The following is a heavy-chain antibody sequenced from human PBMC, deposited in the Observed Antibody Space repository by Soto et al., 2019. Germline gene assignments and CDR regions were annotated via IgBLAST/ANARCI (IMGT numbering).Heavy chain of an antibody. V-gene: IGHV4-39*01. Sequence: QLQLQESGPGLVKPSETLSLTCTVSGGSISSSSYYWGWIRQPPGKGLEWIGSIYYSGSTYYNPSLKSRVTISVDTSKNQFSLKLSSVTAADTAVYYCASQPIVGATLPPYWGQGTLVTVSS. CDR2: IYYSGST. CDR3: ASQPIVGATLPPY. CDR1: GGSISSSSYY. J-gene: IGHJ4*02. D-gene: IGHD1-26*01.